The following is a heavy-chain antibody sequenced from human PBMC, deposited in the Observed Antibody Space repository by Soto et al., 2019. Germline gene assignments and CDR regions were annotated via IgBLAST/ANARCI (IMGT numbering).Heavy chain of an antibody. CDR1: GYSFTSYL. CDR2: IYPGDSDT. D-gene: IGHD6-13*01. J-gene: IGHJ6*02. CDR3: ARTAAAGKYYYGMDV. Sequence: GESLKLSCKGSGYSFTSYLIGWVRPMPGKGLESMGIIYPGDSDTRYSPSFQGQVTISADKSISTAYLQWSSLKASDTAMYYCARTAAAGKYYYGMDVWGQGTTVTVSS. V-gene: IGHV5-51*01.